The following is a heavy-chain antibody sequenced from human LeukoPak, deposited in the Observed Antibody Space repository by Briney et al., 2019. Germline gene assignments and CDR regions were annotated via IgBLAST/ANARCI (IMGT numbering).Heavy chain of an antibody. Sequence: GGSLRLSCAASGFTFRSFGIHWVRQAPGKGLGWVAFISYDGSIEYYADSVRGRFTISRDNSKNTLYLQMNSLRAEDTAVYYCARRGAGSYSLYYFDYWGQGTLVTVSS. CDR3: ARRGAGSYSLYYFDY. CDR1: GFTFRSFG. V-gene: IGHV3-30-3*01. D-gene: IGHD3-10*01. J-gene: IGHJ4*02. CDR2: ISYDGSIE.